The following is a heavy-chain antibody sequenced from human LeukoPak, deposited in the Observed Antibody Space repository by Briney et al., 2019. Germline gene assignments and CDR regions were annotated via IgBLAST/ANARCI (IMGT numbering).Heavy chain of an antibody. J-gene: IGHJ6*03. CDR2: IYYSGST. Sequence: PSGTLSLTCTVSGGSISSYYWSWIRQPPGKGLEWIGYIYYSGSTNYNPSLKSRVTISVDTSKNQFSLKLSSVTAADTAVYYCARDVWSGYLSNYYYYYMDVWGKGTTVTVSS. D-gene: IGHD3-3*01. CDR1: GGSISSYY. CDR3: ARDVWSGYLSNYYYYYMDV. V-gene: IGHV4-59*01.